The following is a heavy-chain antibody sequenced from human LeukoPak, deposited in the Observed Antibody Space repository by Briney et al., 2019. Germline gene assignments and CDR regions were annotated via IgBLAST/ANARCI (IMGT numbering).Heavy chain of an antibody. CDR2: ISYDGSNK. CDR1: GFTFSSYA. D-gene: IGHD3-9*01. V-gene: IGHV3-30-3*01. CDR3: AKEKKGYDILTGYPNYYYYGMDV. J-gene: IGHJ6*02. Sequence: GRSLRLSCAASGFTFSSYAMHWVRQAPGKGLEWVAVISYDGSNKYYADSVKGRFTISRDNSKNTLYLQMNSLRAEDTAVYYCAKEKKGYDILTGYPNYYYYGMDVWGQGTTVTVSS.